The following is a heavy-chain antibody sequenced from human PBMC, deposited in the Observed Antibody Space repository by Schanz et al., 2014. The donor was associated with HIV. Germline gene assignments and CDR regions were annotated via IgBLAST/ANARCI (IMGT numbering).Heavy chain of an antibody. CDR1: GGTVNRYA. J-gene: IGHJ5*01. V-gene: IGHV1-2*02. Sequence: QVQLIQSGAEVKKPGSSVKVSCRASGGTVNRYAISWVRQAPGQGLEWMGGINPNEGDTKFAQKFRGRVTMTRDTSISTAYMELTRLRYDDTAVYYCAKSRFQLHWFDSWGQGTLVTVSS. D-gene: IGHD2-2*01. CDR3: AKSRFQLHWFDS. CDR2: INPNEGDT.